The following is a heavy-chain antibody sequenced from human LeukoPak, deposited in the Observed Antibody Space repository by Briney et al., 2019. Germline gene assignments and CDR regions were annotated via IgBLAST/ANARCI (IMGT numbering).Heavy chain of an antibody. J-gene: IGHJ4*02. CDR2: INPNSGGT. CDR3: ARARHSSSFVGH. Sequence: GASVKVSCKASGYTFTGFYMHWVRQAPGQGLEWMGWINPNSGGTNYAQKFQGRVTMTRDTSISTAYMELSRLRSDDTAVYYCARARHSSSFVGHWGQGTLVTVSS. V-gene: IGHV1-2*02. CDR1: GYTFTGFY. D-gene: IGHD6-13*01.